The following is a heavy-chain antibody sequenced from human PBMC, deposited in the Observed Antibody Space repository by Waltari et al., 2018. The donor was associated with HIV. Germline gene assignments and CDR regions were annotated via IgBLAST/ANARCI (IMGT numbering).Heavy chain of an antibody. D-gene: IGHD6-19*01. Sequence: EVRLLEYGGDWVQPGGSLRLSCVVSGFTFSRYAMAWVRQAPGRGLEWFEGLSGSVETANYADSVKGRFTISRDNSKNMMFLQLNSLRVDDTAVYYCVRSGVGQWLVRSWVIDLWGRGSQVTVS. J-gene: IGHJ2*01. CDR2: LSGSVETA. CDR1: GFTFSRYA. CDR3: VRSGVGQWLVRSWVIDL. V-gene: IGHV3-23*01.